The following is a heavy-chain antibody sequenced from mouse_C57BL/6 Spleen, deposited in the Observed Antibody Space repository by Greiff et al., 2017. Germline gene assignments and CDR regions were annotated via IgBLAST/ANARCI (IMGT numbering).Heavy chain of an antibody. CDR1: GFSLTSYG. Sequence: VMLVESGPGLVQPSQSLSISCTVSGFSLTSYGVHWVRQSPGKGLEWLGVIWSGGSTDYNAAFISRLSISKDNSKSQVFFKMNSLQADDTAIYYCARTGYYGSSYGGYFDVWGTGTTVTVSS. D-gene: IGHD1-1*01. V-gene: IGHV2-2*01. CDR2: IWSGGST. J-gene: IGHJ1*03. CDR3: ARTGYYGSSYGGYFDV.